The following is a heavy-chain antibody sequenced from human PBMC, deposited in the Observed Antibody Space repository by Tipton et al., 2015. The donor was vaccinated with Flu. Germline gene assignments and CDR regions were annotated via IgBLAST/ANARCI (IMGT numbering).Heavy chain of an antibody. CDR3: ARGVSPY. CDR1: GGSFSGYY. Sequence: TLSLTCAVYGGSFSGYYWSWIRQPPGKGLEWIGEINHSGSTNYNPSLKSRVTISVDTSKNQFSLKLSSVTAADTAVYYCARGVSPYWGQGTLVTVSS. J-gene: IGHJ4*02. D-gene: IGHD3-16*01. CDR2: INHSGST. V-gene: IGHV4-34*01.